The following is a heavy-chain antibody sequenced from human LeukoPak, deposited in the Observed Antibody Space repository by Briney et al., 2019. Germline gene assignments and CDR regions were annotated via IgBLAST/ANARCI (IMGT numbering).Heavy chain of an antibody. CDR1: GVSFNNGGYY. Sequence: SQTLSLTCTVSGVSFNNGGYYWTWIRQHPGKGLEWIGYIYHSGSTYYNPSLKSRVTMSVDTSKNQFSLKLSSVTAADTAVYYCARQGEEDYGDYYFDYWGQGTLVTVSS. V-gene: IGHV4-31*03. CDR2: IYHSGST. D-gene: IGHD4-17*01. J-gene: IGHJ4*02. CDR3: ARQGEEDYGDYYFDY.